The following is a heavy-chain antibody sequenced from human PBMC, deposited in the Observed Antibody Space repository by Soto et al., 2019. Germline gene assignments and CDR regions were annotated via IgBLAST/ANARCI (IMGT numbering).Heavy chain of an antibody. CDR1: GYTFTSYD. CDR3: ALKRRYCSSTSCYSVIDP. Sequence: GASVKVSCKASGYTFTSYDINWVRQATGQGLEWMGWMNPNSGNTGYAQKFQGRVTMTRNTSISTAYMELSSLRSEDTAVYYCALKRRYCSSTSCYSVIDPWGQGTLVTVSS. V-gene: IGHV1-8*01. CDR2: MNPNSGNT. J-gene: IGHJ5*02. D-gene: IGHD2-2*01.